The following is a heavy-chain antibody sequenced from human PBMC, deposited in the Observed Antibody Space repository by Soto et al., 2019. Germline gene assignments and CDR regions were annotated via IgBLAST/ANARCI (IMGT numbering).Heavy chain of an antibody. CDR2: IYFGQPTH. J-gene: IGHJ4*02. D-gene: IGHD6-13*01. Sequence: ESGPGLVKPSETLSLTCTVSGSSLNDFQWIWIRQPPGKGLEWIGSIYFGQPTHSDNPSLKSRVTIALDTSKSQVSLKLAPVTAPDPARYFCARSNTRYSSPDYWGQGSLVTVSS. CDR1: GSSLNDFQ. V-gene: IGHV4-59*08. CDR3: ARSNTRYSSPDY.